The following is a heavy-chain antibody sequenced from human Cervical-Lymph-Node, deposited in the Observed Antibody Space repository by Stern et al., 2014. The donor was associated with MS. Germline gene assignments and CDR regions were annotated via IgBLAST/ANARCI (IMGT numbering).Heavy chain of an antibody. CDR1: GYTFTSYG. Sequence: VHLVESGAEVKKPGASVKVSCKASGYTFTSYGISWVRQAPGKGLEWMGWISAYNGHTNYAQKLQVIVTMTTDTSTSTAYMELRSLRSDDTAVYYCSRGLLGSENAFDIWGQGTMVTVSS. CDR2: ISAYNGHT. D-gene: IGHD2-15*01. CDR3: SRGLLGSENAFDI. V-gene: IGHV1-18*01. J-gene: IGHJ3*02.